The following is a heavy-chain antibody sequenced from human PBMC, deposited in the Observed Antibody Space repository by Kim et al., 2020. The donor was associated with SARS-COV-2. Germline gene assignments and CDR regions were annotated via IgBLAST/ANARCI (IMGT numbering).Heavy chain of an antibody. D-gene: IGHD2-2*01. J-gene: IGHJ5*01. Sequence: GGSLRLSCAASGFTFSSYAMSWVRQAPGKGLEWVAAISCSGGSTYYADSVKGRFTISRDNSKNTLYLQMNSLRAEDTAVYYCAKECSSTSCYSAGFDLWGQGTMVTVSS. V-gene: IGHV3-23*01. CDR2: ISCSGGST. CDR1: GFTFSSYA. CDR3: AKECSSTSCYSAGFDL.